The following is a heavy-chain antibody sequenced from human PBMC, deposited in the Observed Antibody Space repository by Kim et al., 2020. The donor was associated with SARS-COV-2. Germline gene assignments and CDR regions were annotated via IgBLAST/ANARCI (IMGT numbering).Heavy chain of an antibody. CDR3: ARRDQLLVDY. J-gene: IGHJ4*02. V-gene: IGHV4-31*02. D-gene: IGHD2-2*01. Sequence: STYYIPSLKSRVTISVDTSKNQFSLKLSSVTAADTAVYYCARRDQLLVDYWGQGTLVTVSS. CDR2: ST.